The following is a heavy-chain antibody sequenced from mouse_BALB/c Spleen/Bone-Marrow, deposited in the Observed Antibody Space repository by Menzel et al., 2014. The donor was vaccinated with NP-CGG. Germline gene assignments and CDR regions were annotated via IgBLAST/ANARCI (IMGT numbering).Heavy chain of an antibody. CDR2: IDASDSYI. V-gene: IGHV1-69*01. CDR3: ESRGEYFDV. CDR1: GYTFTDYW. J-gene: IGHJ1*01. Sequence: GAELVMPGASVKMSCKASGYTFTDYWMHWVKQRPGQGLEWIGAIDASDSYISYNQKFKGKATLTVDKSSSTAYMELRSLTSDDSAVYYCESRGEYFDVWGAGTTVTVSS.